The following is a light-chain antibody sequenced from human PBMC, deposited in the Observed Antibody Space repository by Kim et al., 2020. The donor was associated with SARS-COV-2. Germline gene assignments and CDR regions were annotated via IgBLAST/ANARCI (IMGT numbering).Light chain of an antibody. V-gene: IGKV3-20*01. J-gene: IGKJ1*01. CDR1: QSVSSTY. CDR3: QHYGSSSWT. Sequence: SPGERATLSCRASQSVSSTYFAWYQQKPGQAPRLLIYDASNRATGIPDRVSGSGSGTDFTLSISRLEPEDSAVYYCQHYGSSSWTFGQGTKVDIK. CDR2: DAS.